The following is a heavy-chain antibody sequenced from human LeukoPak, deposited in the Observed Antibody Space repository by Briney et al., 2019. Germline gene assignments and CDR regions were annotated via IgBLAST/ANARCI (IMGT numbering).Heavy chain of an antibody. CDR1: GGSFSNYY. CDR3: ASLTLSGARGGPEFDY. CDR2: IYYSGST. J-gene: IGHJ4*02. Sequence: PSETLSLTCTVSGGSFSNYYWSWIRQPPGKGLEYIGYIYYSGSTNYNPSLQSRVTISVDTSKNQFSLRLSAVTAADTAVYYCASLTLSGARGGPEFDYWGQGTLVTVPS. V-gene: IGHV4-59*08. D-gene: IGHD7-27*01.